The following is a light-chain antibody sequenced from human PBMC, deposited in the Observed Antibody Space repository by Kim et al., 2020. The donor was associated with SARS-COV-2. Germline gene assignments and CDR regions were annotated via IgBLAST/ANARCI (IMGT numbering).Light chain of an antibody. Sequence: QRVTVSCSGSSSNTGSNYVYCYQQLPGTAPKLLIYSNNQRPSGVPDRFSGSKSGTSASLAISGLRSEDEADYYCAAWDDSLSGPVFGGGTQLTVL. CDR3: AAWDDSLSGPV. J-gene: IGLJ3*02. CDR1: SSNTGSNY. V-gene: IGLV1-47*02. CDR2: SNN.